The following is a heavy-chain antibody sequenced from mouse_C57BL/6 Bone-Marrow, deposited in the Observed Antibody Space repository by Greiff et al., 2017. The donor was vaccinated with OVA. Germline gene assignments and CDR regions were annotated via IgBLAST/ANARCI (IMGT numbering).Heavy chain of an antibody. CDR2: IDPENGDT. J-gene: IGHJ3*01. CDR3: TTPQGYYEAY. CDR1: GFNIKDDY. V-gene: IGHV14-4*01. Sequence: VQLQQSGAELVRPGASVKLSCTASGFNIKDDYMHWVKQRPEQGLEWIGWIDPENGDTEYASKFQGKATITADTSSNTAYLQLSSLTSEDTAVYYCTTPQGYYEAYWGQGTLVTVSA. D-gene: IGHD2-3*01.